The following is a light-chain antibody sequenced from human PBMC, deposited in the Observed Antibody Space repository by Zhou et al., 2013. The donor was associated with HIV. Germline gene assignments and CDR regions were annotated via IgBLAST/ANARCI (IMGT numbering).Light chain of an antibody. J-gene: IGKJ2*04. CDR3: QQYNSYPCS. V-gene: IGKV1-8*01. CDR2: GAS. CDR1: QGISTY. Sequence: AIVITQSPSSLSASTGDRVTITCRANQGISTYLAWYQQKPGKAPKLLMYGASTLQSGVPSRFSGSGSGTEFTLTISCLQSDDFATYYCQQYNSYPCSFGQGTKLEIK.